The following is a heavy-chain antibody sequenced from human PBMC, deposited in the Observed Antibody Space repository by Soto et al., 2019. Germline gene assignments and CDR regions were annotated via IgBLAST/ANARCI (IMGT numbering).Heavy chain of an antibody. CDR3: AKGLVGYVFGVQDYFFGMDV. Sequence: QVQVVESGGGLVQPGRSLRLSCGASGFNFSTYGMHWVRQVPGKGLEWVAVISYDGVNKYSAGSVRGRFTISRDNSKNTLYLQMNSLRAEDTAMYYCAKGLVGYVFGVQDYFFGMDVWGQGTTVTVAS. J-gene: IGHJ6*02. CDR2: ISYDGVNK. V-gene: IGHV3-30*18. CDR1: GFNFSTYG. D-gene: IGHD1-26*01.